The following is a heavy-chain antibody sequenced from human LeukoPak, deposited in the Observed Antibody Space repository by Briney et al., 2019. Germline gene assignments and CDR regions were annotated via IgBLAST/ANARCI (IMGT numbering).Heavy chain of an antibody. Sequence: SQTLSLTCTVSGGSISSGGYYWSWLRQHPGKGLEWIGYIYYSGSTHYSPSLKSRVTISVDTSKNQFSLKLSSVTAADTAVYYCARGLSMIVVVVHDWYFDLWGRGTLVTVSS. CDR1: GGSISSGGYY. D-gene: IGHD3-22*01. CDR3: ARGLSMIVVVVHDWYFDL. CDR2: IYYSGST. J-gene: IGHJ2*01. V-gene: IGHV4-31*03.